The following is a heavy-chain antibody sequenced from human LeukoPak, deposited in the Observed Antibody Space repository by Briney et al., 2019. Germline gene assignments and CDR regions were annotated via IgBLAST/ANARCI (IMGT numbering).Heavy chain of an antibody. CDR2: INHSGST. J-gene: IGHJ5*02. Sequence: SETLSLTCAVYGGSFSGYYWSWIRQPPGKGLEWIGEINHSGSTNYNPSLKSRVTISVDTSKNQFSLKLSSVTAEDTAVYYCARVPGYSSRTNWFDPWGQGTLVTVSS. CDR1: GGSFSGYY. D-gene: IGHD6-13*01. V-gene: IGHV4-34*01. CDR3: ARVPGYSSRTNWFDP.